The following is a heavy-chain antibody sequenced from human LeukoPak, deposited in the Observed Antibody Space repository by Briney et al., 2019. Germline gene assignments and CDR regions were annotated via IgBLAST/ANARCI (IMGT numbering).Heavy chain of an antibody. CDR1: GFTFSSYG. V-gene: IGHV3-30*18. J-gene: IGHJ6*03. D-gene: IGHD6-13*01. Sequence: HAGGSLRLSCAASGFTFSSYGMHWVRQAPGKGLEWVAVISYDGSNKYYADSVKGRFTISRDNSKNTLYLQMNGLRAEDTAVYYCAKVWYSSSWYVYYYYYMDVWGKGTTVTVSS. CDR3: AKVWYSSSWYVYYYYYMDV. CDR2: ISYDGSNK.